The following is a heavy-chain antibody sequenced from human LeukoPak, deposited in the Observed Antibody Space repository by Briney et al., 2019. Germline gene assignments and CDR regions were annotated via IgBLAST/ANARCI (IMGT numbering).Heavy chain of an antibody. CDR1: GFTVSSNY. CDR2: ICSGGST. J-gene: IGHJ6*02. V-gene: IGHV3-53*01. D-gene: IGHD3-3*01. CDR3: ARGYDFLLSIAYYGMDV. Sequence: GGSLRLSCVASGFTVSSNYMSWVRQAPGKGLEWVSVICSGGSTYYADSVKGRFTISRDNAKNSLYLQMNSLRAEDTAAYYCARGYDFLLSIAYYGMDVRGQGTTVTVSS.